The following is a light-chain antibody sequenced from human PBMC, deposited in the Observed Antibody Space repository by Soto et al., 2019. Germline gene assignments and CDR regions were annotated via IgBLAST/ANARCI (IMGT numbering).Light chain of an antibody. V-gene: IGLV4-69*01. J-gene: IGLJ1*01. CDR2: LNSDGSH. Sequence: QPVLTQSPSASASLGASVKLTCTLSSGHSSYAIAWHQQQPEKGPRYLMKLNSDGSHSKGDGIPARFSGSSSGAERYLIISGLQSEDEADYYCQTWGTGIHVFGTGTKVTVL. CDR1: SGHSSYA. CDR3: QTWGTGIHV.